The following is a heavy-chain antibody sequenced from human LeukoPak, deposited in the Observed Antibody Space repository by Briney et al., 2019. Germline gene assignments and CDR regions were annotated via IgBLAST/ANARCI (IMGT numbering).Heavy chain of an antibody. D-gene: IGHD1-26*01. CDR1: GFTFSSYA. V-gene: IGHV3-23*01. CDR2: ISGSGGST. Sequence: GGSLRLSCAASGFTFSSYAMSWVRQAPGKGLEWVSAISGSGGSTYYADSVKGRFTISRDNSKNTLYLQMNSLRAEDTAVYYCAKDYQPLYSGSTSEYFDYWGQGALVTVSS. J-gene: IGHJ4*02. CDR3: AKDYQPLYSGSTSEYFDY.